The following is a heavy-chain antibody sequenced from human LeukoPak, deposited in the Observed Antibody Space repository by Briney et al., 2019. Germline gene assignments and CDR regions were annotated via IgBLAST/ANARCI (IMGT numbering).Heavy chain of an antibody. V-gene: IGHV4-59*12. CDR3: ARDNNGDSSSWFD. CDR2: IYYSGST. CDR1: GGSISSYY. D-gene: IGHD6-13*01. J-gene: IGHJ4*02. Sequence: PSETLSLTCTVSGGSISSYYWSWIRQPPGKGLEWIGYIYYSGSTNYNPSLKSRVTISIDSSKNQFSLKLSSVTAADTAVYYCARDNNGDSSSWFDWGQGTLVTVSS.